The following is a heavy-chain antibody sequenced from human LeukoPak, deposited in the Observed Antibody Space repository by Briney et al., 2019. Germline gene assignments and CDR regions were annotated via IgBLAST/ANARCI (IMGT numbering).Heavy chain of an antibody. D-gene: IGHD3-22*01. CDR1: GFTFSSYA. V-gene: IGHV3-30-3*01. CDR2: ISYDGSNK. CDR3: ASPRGSSGYLGSWFDP. J-gene: IGHJ5*02. Sequence: GGSLRLSCAASGFTFSSYAMHWVRQAPGKGLEWVAVISYDGSNKYYADSVKGRFTISRDNSKNTLYLQMNSLRAEDTAVYYCASPRGSSGYLGSWFDPWGQGTLVTVSS.